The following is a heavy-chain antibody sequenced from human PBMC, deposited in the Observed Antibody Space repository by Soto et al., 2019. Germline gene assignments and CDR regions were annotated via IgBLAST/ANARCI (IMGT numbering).Heavy chain of an antibody. CDR3: ARGLITGSHYSGGWYYFDS. CDR1: GESFSGYI. CDR2: INHSGSA. D-gene: IGHD6-19*01. J-gene: IGHJ4*02. V-gene: IGHV4-34*01. Sequence: SETLSLTCAVYGESFSGYIWTWIRQTPGKGLQWIGQINHSGSASYNPSLKSRVTISVHPSNSQFSLELSSVTAADTAVYYCARGLITGSHYSGGWYYFDSWGQGTQVTVS.